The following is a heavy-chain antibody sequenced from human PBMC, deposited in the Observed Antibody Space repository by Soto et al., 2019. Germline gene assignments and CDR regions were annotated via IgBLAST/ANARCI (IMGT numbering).Heavy chain of an antibody. D-gene: IGHD5-18*01. CDR3: ARDRPTARMDPIKGYRVPKTYYFDY. V-gene: IGHV4-30-4*01. CDR2: IYYSGST. J-gene: IGHJ4*02. Sequence: PSETLSLTCTVSGGSISSGDYYWSWIRQPPGKGLEWIGYIYYSGSTYYNPSLKSRVTISVDTSKNQFSLKLSSVTAADTAVYYCARDRPTARMDPIKGYRVPKTYYFDYWGQGTLVTVSS. CDR1: GGSISSGDYY.